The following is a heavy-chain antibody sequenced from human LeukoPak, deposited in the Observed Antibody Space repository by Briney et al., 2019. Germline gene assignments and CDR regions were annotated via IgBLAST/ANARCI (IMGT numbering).Heavy chain of an antibody. D-gene: IGHD5-24*01. CDR2: IKQDGSEK. V-gene: IGHV3-7*03. CDR1: GFTFSSFW. J-gene: IGHJ4*02. CDR3: ARDGLEEMATPGDY. Sequence: GGSLRLSCAASGFTFSSFWMSWVRQAPGKGLEWVANIKQDGSEKYYVDSVKGRFTISRDNARNSLYLQMNSLRAEDTAVYYCARDGLEEMATPGDYWGQGTLVTVSS.